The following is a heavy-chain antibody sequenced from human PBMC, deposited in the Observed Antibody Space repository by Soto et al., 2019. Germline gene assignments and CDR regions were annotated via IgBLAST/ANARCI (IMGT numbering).Heavy chain of an antibody. V-gene: IGHV4-34*02. J-gene: IGHJ3*01. D-gene: IGHD4-17*01. Sequence: QVQLQQWGAGLLKPSETLSLTCAVYDGSVSGYYWNWIRQSPGKGLEWIAKINHGGSAHYNPSLKSRVSIAVDTSKNQVSLRLSSVTAADTAVYFCARASDYRDPRDAFDPWGQGTVVTVSS. CDR2: INHGGSA. CDR1: DGSVSGYY. CDR3: ARASDYRDPRDAFDP.